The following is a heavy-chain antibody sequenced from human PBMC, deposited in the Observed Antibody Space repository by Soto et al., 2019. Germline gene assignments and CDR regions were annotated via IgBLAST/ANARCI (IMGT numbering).Heavy chain of an antibody. CDR1: GFTFSSYG. CDR2: ISYDGSNK. CDR3: AKDSSLDY. J-gene: IGHJ4*02. V-gene: IGHV3-30*18. Sequence: GGSLRLSCAASGFTFSSYGMHWVRQAPGKGLEWVAVISYDGSNKYYADSVKGRFTISRDNSKNTLYLQMNSLRAEDTAVYYCAKDSSLDYWGQGTLVTVSS.